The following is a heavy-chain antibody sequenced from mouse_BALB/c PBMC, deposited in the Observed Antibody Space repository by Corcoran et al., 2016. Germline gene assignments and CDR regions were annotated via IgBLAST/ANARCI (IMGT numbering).Heavy chain of an antibody. CDR2: IYWDDDK. Sequence: QVTLKESGPGILQPSQTLSLTCSFSGFSLSTSGMGVSWIRQPSGKGLEWLAHIYWDDDKRYNPSLKSRLTISKDTSRNQVFLNVTSVDTADTATYYCARGFYGNLYAMDYWGQGTSVTVSS. J-gene: IGHJ4*01. V-gene: IGHV8-12*01. CDR1: GFSLSTSGMG. CDR3: ARGFYGNLYAMDY. D-gene: IGHD2-1*01.